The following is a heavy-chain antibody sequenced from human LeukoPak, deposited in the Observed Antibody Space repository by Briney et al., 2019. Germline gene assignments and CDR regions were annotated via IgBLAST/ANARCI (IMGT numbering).Heavy chain of an antibody. CDR1: GGSISSYY. CDR2: INHSGST. CDR3: ASFRVWKNWFDP. Sequence: SETLSLTCTVSGGSISSYYWSWIRQPPGKGLEWIGEINHSGSTNYNPSLKSRVTISVDTSKNQFSLKLSSVTAADTAVYYCASFRVWKNWFDPWGQGTLVTVSS. D-gene: IGHD1-1*01. V-gene: IGHV4-34*01. J-gene: IGHJ5*02.